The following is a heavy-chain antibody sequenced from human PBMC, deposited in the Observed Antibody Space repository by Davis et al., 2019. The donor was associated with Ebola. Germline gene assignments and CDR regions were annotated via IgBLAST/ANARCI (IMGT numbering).Heavy chain of an antibody. CDR1: GGSFSGYY. Sequence: SGTLSLTCAVYGGSFSGYYWSWIRQPPGKGLEWIGEINHSGSTNYNPSLKSRVTISVDTSKNQFSLKLSSVTAADTAVYYCARRLPANWFDPWGRGTLVSVSS. CDR2: INHSGST. CDR3: ARRLPANWFDP. J-gene: IGHJ5*02. D-gene: IGHD2-15*01. V-gene: IGHV4-34*01.